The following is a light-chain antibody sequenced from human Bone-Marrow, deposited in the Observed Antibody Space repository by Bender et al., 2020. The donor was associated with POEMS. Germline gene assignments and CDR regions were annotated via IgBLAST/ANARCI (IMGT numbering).Light chain of an antibody. CDR3: QSYDSSLSVYV. J-gene: IGLJ1*01. CDR1: NSNIGAGYD. V-gene: IGLV1-40*01. CDR2: GST. Sequence: QPVLTQPPSVSGTPGQRVTISCTGSNSNIGAGYDVQWYQHLPGTAPKLLIFGSTNRPSGVPDRFSGSKSGTSASLAITGLQAEDEADFYCQSYDSSLSVYVFGTGTKVTVL.